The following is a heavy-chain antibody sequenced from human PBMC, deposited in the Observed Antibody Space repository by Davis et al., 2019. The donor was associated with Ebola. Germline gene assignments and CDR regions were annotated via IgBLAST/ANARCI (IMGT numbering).Heavy chain of an antibody. Sequence: SETLSLTCAVYGGSFSGYYWSWIRQPPGKGLEWIGSIYYSGSTYYNPSLKSRVTISVDTSKNQFSLKLSSVTAADTAVYYCASSAMVQGVVDYWGQGTLVTVSS. D-gene: IGHD3-10*01. CDR1: GGSFSGYY. CDR2: IYYSGST. CDR3: ASSAMVQGVVDY. J-gene: IGHJ4*02. V-gene: IGHV4-34*01.